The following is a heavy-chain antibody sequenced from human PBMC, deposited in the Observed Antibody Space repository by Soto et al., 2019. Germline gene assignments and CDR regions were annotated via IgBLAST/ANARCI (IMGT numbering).Heavy chain of an antibody. V-gene: IGHV3-23*01. J-gene: IGHJ5*02. CDR1: GFTFSSYA. Sequence: PGGSLRLSCAASGFTFSSYAMSWVRQAPGKGLEWVPAISGSGGSTYYADSVKGRFTISRDNSKNTLYLQMNSLGAEDTAVYYCAKEGAQRWLQFHNWFDPWGQGTLVTVSS. D-gene: IGHD5-12*01. CDR3: AKEGAQRWLQFHNWFDP. CDR2: ISGSGGST.